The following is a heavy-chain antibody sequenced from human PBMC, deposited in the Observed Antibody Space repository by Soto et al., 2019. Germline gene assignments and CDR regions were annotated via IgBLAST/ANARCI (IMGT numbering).Heavy chain of an antibody. J-gene: IGHJ6*02. CDR1: GGSISSYY. Sequence: SETLSLTCTVSGGSISSYYWSWIRQPPGKGLEWIGYIYYSGSTNYNPSLKSRVTISVDTSKNQFSLKLSSVTVADTAVYYCARDLTMVRGVIIDYYYGMDVWGQGTTVTVSS. V-gene: IGHV4-59*01. CDR3: ARDLTMVRGVIIDYYYGMDV. CDR2: IYYSGST. D-gene: IGHD3-10*01.